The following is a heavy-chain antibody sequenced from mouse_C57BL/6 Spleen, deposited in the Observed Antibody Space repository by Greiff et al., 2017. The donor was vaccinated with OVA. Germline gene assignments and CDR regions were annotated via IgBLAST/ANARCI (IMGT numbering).Heavy chain of an antibody. CDR2: IYPGDGDT. J-gene: IGHJ4*01. CDR1: GYAFSSSW. CDR3: ARWHYYGSSSSYAMDY. D-gene: IGHD1-1*01. Sequence: VQLQQSGPELVKPGASVKISCKASGYAFSSSWMNWVKQRPGQGLEWIGRIYPGDGDTNYNGKFKGQATLTADKSSSTAYMQLSSLTSEDSAVYFCARWHYYGSSSSYAMDYWGQGTSVTVSS. V-gene: IGHV1-82*01.